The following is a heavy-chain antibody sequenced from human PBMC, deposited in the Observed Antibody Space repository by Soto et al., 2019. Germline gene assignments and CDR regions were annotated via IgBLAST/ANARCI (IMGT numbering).Heavy chain of an antibody. CDR1: GLTFSSYW. D-gene: IGHD6-19*01. V-gene: IGHV3-7*04. Sequence: EVQLLESGGGLVQPGGSLRLSCAASGLTFSSYWMNWVRQAPGKGLEWVANVKQDGSEEYYVDSVKGRFTISRDNARNSLYLQMNNLRAEDTAVYYCAGGSGWLVTDWGQGTLVTVSS. CDR3: AGGSGWLVTD. CDR2: VKQDGSEE. J-gene: IGHJ4*02.